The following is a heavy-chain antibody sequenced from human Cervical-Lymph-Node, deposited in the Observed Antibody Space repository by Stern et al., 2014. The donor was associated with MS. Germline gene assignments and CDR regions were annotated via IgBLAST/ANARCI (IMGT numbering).Heavy chain of an antibody. V-gene: IGHV4-31*03. CDR3: ARGGPPYSSNWYYFDY. J-gene: IGHJ4*02. CDR2: IYYSGST. D-gene: IGHD6-13*01. CDR1: GGSISSGGHY. Sequence: VQLEESGPGLVRPSQTLSLTCTVSGGSISSGGHYWSWIRQHPGKGLEWIGYIYYSGSTYYNPSLKSRLTISVDTSKNQFPLYLSSVTAADTAVYYCARGGPPYSSNWYYFDYWGQGTLVTVSS.